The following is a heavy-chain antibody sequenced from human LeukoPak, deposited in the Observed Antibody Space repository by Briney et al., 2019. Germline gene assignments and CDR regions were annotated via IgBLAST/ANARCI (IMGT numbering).Heavy chain of an antibody. D-gene: IGHD2-2*01. CDR3: ARGAYCTSINCYGFDY. V-gene: IGHV4-34*01. J-gene: IGHJ4*02. CDR2: LSHTGNT. Sequence: ETLSLTCNVSGGSFSAFYWSWIRQPPGEGLEWVGELSHTGNTNYNPSLKSRVSFSVDSSKRQFSLRLKSVTAADTALYYCARGAYCTSINCYGFDYWGQGILVTVSS. CDR1: GGSFSAFY.